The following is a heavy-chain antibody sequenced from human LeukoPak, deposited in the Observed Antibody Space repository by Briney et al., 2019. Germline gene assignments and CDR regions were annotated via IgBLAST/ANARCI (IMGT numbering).Heavy chain of an antibody. CDR3: ARDPGDGYNYAPLDY. V-gene: IGHV1-69*13. CDR2: IIPIFGTA. Sequence: ASVKVSCKASGGTFSSYAISWVRQAPGQGLEWMGRIIPIFGTANYAQKFQGRVTITADESTSTAYMELSSLRSEDTAVYYCARDPGDGYNYAPLDYWGQGTLVTVSS. J-gene: IGHJ4*02. D-gene: IGHD5-24*01. CDR1: GGTFSSYA.